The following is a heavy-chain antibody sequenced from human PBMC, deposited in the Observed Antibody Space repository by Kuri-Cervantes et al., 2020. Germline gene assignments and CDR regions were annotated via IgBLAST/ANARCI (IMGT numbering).Heavy chain of an antibody. J-gene: IGHJ5*02. D-gene: IGHD2-15*01. V-gene: IGHV1-8*01. CDR3: ARVVAATDNWFDP. Sequence: VKVSCKASGYTFTSYDINWVRQATGQGLEWMGWMNPNSGNTGYAQKFQGRVTMTRNTSISTAYMELSSLRSEDTAVYYCARVVAATDNWFDPWGQGTLVTVSS. CDR1: GYTFTSYD. CDR2: MNPNSGNT.